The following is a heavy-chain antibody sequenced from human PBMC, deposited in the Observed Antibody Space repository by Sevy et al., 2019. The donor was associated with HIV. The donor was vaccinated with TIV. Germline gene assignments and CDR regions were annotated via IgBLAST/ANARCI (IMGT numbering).Heavy chain of an antibody. CDR3: ARDNRYGDYGLDV. Sequence: SETLSLTCTVSGAAIGSGGYYWSWIRQHPGKGLVWIAYINYSGSTYYNPSLKSRLSVSLDTTKNQFSLKLSSVTAADTAVYYCARDNRYGDYGLDVWGLGTTVTVSS. V-gene: IGHV4-31*03. CDR2: INYSGST. J-gene: IGHJ6*02. CDR1: GAAIGSGGYY. D-gene: IGHD4-17*01.